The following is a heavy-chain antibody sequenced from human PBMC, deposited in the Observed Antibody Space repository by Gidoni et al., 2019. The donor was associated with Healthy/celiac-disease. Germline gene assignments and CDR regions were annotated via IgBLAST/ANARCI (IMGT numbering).Heavy chain of an antibody. J-gene: IGHJ6*02. Sequence: EVQLVESGGGLVKPGGSLRLSCAASGFTFSSYSMNWVRQAPGKGLEWVSSISSSSSYIYYADSVKGRFTISRDNAKNSLYLQMNSLRAEDTAVYYCARGGPHYDFWSGMSLYYYYGMDVWGQGTTVTVSS. CDR1: GFTFSSYS. V-gene: IGHV3-21*01. CDR3: ARGGPHYDFWSGMSLYYYYGMDV. CDR2: ISSSSSYI. D-gene: IGHD3-3*01.